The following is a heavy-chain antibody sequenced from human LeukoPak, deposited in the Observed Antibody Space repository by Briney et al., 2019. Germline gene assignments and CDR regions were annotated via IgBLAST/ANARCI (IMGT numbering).Heavy chain of an antibody. D-gene: IGHD5-12*01. V-gene: IGHV4-39*07. J-gene: IGHJ4*02. CDR2: IYYSGST. Sequence: PSETLSLTCTVSGGSISSSSYYWGWIRQPPGKGLEWIGSIYYSGSTYYNPSLKSRVTISVDTSKNQFSLKLSSVTAADTAVYYCARGYSDSDSGTYFDYWGQGTLVTVSS. CDR1: GGSISSSSYY. CDR3: ARGYSDSDSGTYFDY.